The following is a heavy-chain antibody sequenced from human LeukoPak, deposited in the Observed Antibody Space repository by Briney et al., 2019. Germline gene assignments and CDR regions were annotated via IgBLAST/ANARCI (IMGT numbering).Heavy chain of an antibody. J-gene: IGHJ6*03. V-gene: IGHV1-69*06. CDR3: ARGNMGGSSSWLINPYYYYYMDV. CDR2: IIPIFGTA. CDR1: GGTFSSYA. D-gene: IGHD6-13*01. Sequence: SVKVSCKASGGTFSSYAISWVRQAPGQGLEWMGGIIPIFGTANYAQKFQGRVTITADKSTSTAYMELSSLRSEDTAVYYCARGNMGGSSSWLINPYYYYYMDVWGKGTSVTISS.